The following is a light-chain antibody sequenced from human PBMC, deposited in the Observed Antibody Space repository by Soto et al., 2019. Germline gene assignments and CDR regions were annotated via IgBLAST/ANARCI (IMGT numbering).Light chain of an antibody. Sequence: EKVMSRSLATLSVSPGETATLSCRASQRVGINLAWYQQKPGQAPRLLIYSASTRASGIPDRFSGSGSGTEFTLTIISLQSEDFAFFYCQQYDGWPRTFGQGTMADIK. J-gene: IGKJ1*01. CDR1: QRVGIN. CDR2: SAS. CDR3: QQYDGWPRT. V-gene: IGKV3D-15*01.